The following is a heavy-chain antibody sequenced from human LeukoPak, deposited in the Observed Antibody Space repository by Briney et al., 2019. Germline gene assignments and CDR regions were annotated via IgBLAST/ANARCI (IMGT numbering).Heavy chain of an antibody. Sequence: GGSLRLSCTASGFTFISYAMNWVRQAPGKGLEWVSTISGGGISTYYADSVKGRFTISRDNSKNTLFLQMNRLRAEDTAVYFCAREVEQQLVGGAFDYWGQGTLVTVSS. CDR3: AREVEQQLVGGAFDY. V-gene: IGHV3-23*01. D-gene: IGHD6-13*01. J-gene: IGHJ4*02. CDR1: GFTFISYA. CDR2: ISGGGIST.